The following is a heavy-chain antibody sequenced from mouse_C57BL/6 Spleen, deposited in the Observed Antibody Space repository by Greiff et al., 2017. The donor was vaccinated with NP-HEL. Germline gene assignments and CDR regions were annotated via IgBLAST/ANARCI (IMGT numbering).Heavy chain of an antibody. CDR3: ARRGGYDEGFAY. V-gene: IGHV1-59*01. D-gene: IGHD2-2*01. Sequence: QVQLQQPGAELVRPGTSVKLSCKASGYTFTSYWMHWVKQRPGQGLEWIGVIDPSDSYTNYIQKFKGKATLTVDTSSSTAYMQLSSLTSEDSAVYYWARRGGYDEGFAYWGQGTLVTVSA. CDR2: IDPSDSYT. J-gene: IGHJ3*01. CDR1: GYTFTSYW.